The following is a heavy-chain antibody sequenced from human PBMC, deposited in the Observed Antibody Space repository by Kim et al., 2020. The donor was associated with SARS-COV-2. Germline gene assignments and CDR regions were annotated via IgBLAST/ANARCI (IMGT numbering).Heavy chain of an antibody. Sequence: GESLKISCVASGYTFSVHWIGWVRQLPGKGLEWMGIIYPGDSSTRYTPSFQGHVTISTDNSITTAYLQWPRLTTSDTAMYYCARGTSGPAHGMELWGPGTLVTV. V-gene: IGHV5-51*01. D-gene: IGHD1-7*01. CDR3: ARGTSGPAHGMEL. CDR2: IYPGDSST. CDR1: GYTFSVHW. J-gene: IGHJ1*01.